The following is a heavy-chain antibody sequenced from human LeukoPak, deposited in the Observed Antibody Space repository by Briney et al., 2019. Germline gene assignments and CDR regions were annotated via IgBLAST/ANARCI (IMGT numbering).Heavy chain of an antibody. CDR3: ARGGRNGYCSSASCYGSSGFDY. Sequence: GASVKVSCKASGGTFSSYAISWVRQAPGQGLEWMGRIIPILGIANYAQKFQGRVTITADKSTSTAYMELSSLRSEDTAVYYCARGGRNGYCSSASCYGSSGFDYWGQGTLVTVSS. D-gene: IGHD2-2*01. J-gene: IGHJ4*02. CDR1: GGTFSSYA. V-gene: IGHV1-69*04. CDR2: IIPILGIA.